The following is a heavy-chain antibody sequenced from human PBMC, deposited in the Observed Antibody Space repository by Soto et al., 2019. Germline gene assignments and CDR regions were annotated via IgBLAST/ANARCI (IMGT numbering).Heavy chain of an antibody. Sequence: QVQLQESGPGLVKPSQTLSLTCTVSGGSISSGGYYWTWIRQHPGKGLEWIGYIYYTGITYYNPSLKSRATISLGTSENQFSLQLSSVTAADTAVYYCARAPTVPSGFDYWGQGTLVTVSS. CDR3: ARAPTVPSGFDY. J-gene: IGHJ4*02. CDR2: IYYTGIT. D-gene: IGHD4-17*01. CDR1: GGSISSGGYY. V-gene: IGHV4-31*03.